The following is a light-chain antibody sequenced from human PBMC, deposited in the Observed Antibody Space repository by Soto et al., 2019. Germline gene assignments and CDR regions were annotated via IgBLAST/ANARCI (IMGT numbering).Light chain of an antibody. CDR2: EGS. Sequence: QSVLTQPASVSGSPGQSITISCTGTSSDVGSYDLVSWYQQHPDKAPKLIIYEGSKRPSGVSDRFSGSKSGYTASLTISGLQADDEADYYCCSYAGSNWVFGGGTQLTVL. J-gene: IGLJ3*02. V-gene: IGLV2-23*01. CDR3: CSYAGSNWV. CDR1: SSDVGSYDL.